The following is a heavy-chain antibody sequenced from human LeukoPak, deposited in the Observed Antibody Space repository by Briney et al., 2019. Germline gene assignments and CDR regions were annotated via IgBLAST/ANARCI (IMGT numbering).Heavy chain of an antibody. Sequence: GGSLRLSCAASGFTFSSYAMSWVRQAPGKGLEWVSAISGSGGSTYYADPVKGRFTISRDNAKNTVYLQMNSLRAEDTAVYYCGRGGKVEQLVLARWGQGSLVTVSS. D-gene: IGHD6-13*01. CDR3: GRGGKVEQLVLAR. CDR1: GFTFSSYA. V-gene: IGHV3-23*01. CDR2: ISGSGGST. J-gene: IGHJ4*02.